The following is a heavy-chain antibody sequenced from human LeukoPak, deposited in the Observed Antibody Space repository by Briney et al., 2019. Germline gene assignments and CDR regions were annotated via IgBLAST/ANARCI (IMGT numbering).Heavy chain of an antibody. J-gene: IGHJ2*01. Sequence: PGGSLRLSCAASEFTFSDYYMSWIRQAPGKGLEWVSYISGSTKSIYYADSVKGRFTISRDNANNPLFLQMNNLGAEDTAVSYFASHTATALRYIPLWGRGTLVTVSS. CDR1: EFTFSDYY. D-gene: IGHD3-9*01. CDR3: ASHTATALRYIPL. CDR2: ISGSTKSI. V-gene: IGHV3-11*04.